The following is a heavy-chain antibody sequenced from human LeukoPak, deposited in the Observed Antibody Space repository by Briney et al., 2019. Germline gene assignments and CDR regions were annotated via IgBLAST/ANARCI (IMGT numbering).Heavy chain of an antibody. V-gene: IGHV3-53*01. CDR2: IYSGGST. Sequence: GGSLRLSCAASGFTVSSNYMSWVRQAPGKGLEWVSVIYSGGSTYYADSVKGRFTISRDNSKNTLYLQMNSLRAEDTAVYYCAKVDLYGSGSSRPFDYWGQGTLVTVSS. CDR1: GFTVSSNY. D-gene: IGHD3-10*01. CDR3: AKVDLYGSGSSRPFDY. J-gene: IGHJ4*02.